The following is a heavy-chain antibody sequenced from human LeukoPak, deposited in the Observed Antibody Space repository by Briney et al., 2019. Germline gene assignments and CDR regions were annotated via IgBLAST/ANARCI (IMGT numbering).Heavy chain of an antibody. J-gene: IGHJ4*02. V-gene: IGHV4-39*01. CDR2: VYKRGHT. Sequence: SETLSLTCTVSGGSISTTREFWRSWGWIRQPLGKRLEWIGSVYKRGHTYHNPSLESRVTMAADTSRNEFSLQLSSVTAADTAVYYCAKLFGSSFFDQWGQGILVTVSS. D-gene: IGHD2-15*01. CDR1: GGSISTTREF. CDR3: AKLFGSSFFDQ.